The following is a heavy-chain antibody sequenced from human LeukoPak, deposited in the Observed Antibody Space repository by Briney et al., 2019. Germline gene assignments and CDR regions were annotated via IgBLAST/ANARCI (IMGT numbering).Heavy chain of an antibody. J-gene: IGHJ5*02. CDR2: IYTSGST. CDR3: ARWGVLNQIWRSFDP. Sequence: NSSETLSLTCTVSGGSISSYYWSWIRQPAGKGLEWIGRIYTSGSTNYNTSLKSRVTMSVDTSKNQFSLKLSSVTAADTAVYYCARWGVLNQIWRSFDPWGQGTLVTVSS. D-gene: IGHD3-3*01. V-gene: IGHV4-4*07. CDR1: GGSISSYY.